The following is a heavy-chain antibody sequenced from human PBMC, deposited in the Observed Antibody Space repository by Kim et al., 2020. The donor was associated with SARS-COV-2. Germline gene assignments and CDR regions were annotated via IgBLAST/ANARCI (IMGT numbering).Heavy chain of an antibody. CDR2: INAGNGNT. CDR1: GYTFTSYA. CDR3: ARFPKEKGIAAAPYYYGMDV. J-gene: IGHJ6*02. Sequence: ASVKVSCKASGYTFTSYAMHWVRQAPGQRLEWMGWINAGNGNTTYSQKFQGRVTITRDTSASTAYMQLSSLRSEDTAVYYCARFPKEKGIAAAPYYYGMDVWGQGTTVTVSS. D-gene: IGHD6-13*01. V-gene: IGHV1-3*01.